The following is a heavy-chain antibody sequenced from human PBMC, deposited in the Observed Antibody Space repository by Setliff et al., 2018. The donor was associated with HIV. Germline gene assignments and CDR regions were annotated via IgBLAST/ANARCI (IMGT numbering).Heavy chain of an antibody. CDR1: GGSINSGGYY. CDR2: ISYSGST. D-gene: IGHD3-22*01. V-gene: IGHV4-31*03. CDR3: ASRTTMISKAYWYLDL. Sequence: PSETLSLTCTVSGGSINSGGYYWSWIRQHPGKGLEWIGYISYSGSTYYNPSLKSRVTISVDTYNNQFSLQLSSVTAADTAVYYCASRTTMISKAYWYLDLWGRGTLVTVS. J-gene: IGHJ2*01.